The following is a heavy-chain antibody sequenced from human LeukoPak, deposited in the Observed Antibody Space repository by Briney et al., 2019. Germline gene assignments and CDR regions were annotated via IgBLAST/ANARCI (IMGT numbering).Heavy chain of an antibody. CDR1: GYTFTGYY. CDR3: ASWEYSSSWYGY. D-gene: IGHD6-13*01. Sequence: ASVKVSFKASGYTFTGYYMHWGRQAPGQGLEWMGWINPNSGGTNYAQKLQGRVTMTRDTSISTAYMELSRLRSDDTAVYYCASWEYSSSWYGYWGQGTLVTVSS. CDR2: INPNSGGT. J-gene: IGHJ4*02. V-gene: IGHV1-2*02.